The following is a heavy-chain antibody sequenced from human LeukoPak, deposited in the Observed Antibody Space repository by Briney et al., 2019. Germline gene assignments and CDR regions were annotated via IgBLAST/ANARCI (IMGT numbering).Heavy chain of an antibody. CDR1: GYTFTDHY. CDR3: VSWAGGSSDVASFDY. CDR2: ITHNSGAT. Sequence: ASVKVSCKASGYTFTDHYRHWVRQAPGQRVEWMGWITHNSGATKFAQKFQGRVTLTRDTSISTAYMELSTLTSDDTAVYYCVSWAGGSSDVASFDYWGQGTLVTVSS. V-gene: IGHV1-2*02. D-gene: IGHD3-10*01. J-gene: IGHJ4*02.